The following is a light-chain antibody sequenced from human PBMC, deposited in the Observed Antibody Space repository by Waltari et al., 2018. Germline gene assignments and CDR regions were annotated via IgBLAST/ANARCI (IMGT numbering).Light chain of an antibody. CDR1: QGISSY. V-gene: IGKV1-8*01. J-gene: IGKJ4*01. CDR3: QQYYSYPRT. Sequence: AIRMTQSPSSLSASTGHRVTITCRASQGISSYLACYQQKPGKAPKLLIYAASTLQSGVPSRFRGSGSGTDFTLTISCLQSEDFATYYCQQYYSYPRTFGGGTKVEIK. CDR2: AAS.